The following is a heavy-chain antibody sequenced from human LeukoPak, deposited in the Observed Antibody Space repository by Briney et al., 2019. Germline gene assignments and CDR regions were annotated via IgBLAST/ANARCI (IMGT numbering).Heavy chain of an antibody. CDR1: GFTFTSSA. V-gene: IGHV1-58*02. CDR3: AAAPDIFLEWLSFDY. CDR2: IVVGSGNT. Sequence: GASVKVSCKASGFTFTSSAMQWVRQARGQRLEWIGWIVVGSGNTNYAQKFQERVTITRDMSTSTAYMELSSLRSEDTAVYYCAAAPDIFLEWLSFDYWGQGTLVTVSS. J-gene: IGHJ4*02. D-gene: IGHD3-3*01.